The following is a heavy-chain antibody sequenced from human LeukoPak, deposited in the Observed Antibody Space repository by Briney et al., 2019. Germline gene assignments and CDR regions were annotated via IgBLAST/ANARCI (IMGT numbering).Heavy chain of an antibody. V-gene: IGHV1-2*02. Sequence: ASVKVSCKASGYTFTGYYMNWVRQAPGQGLEWMGWINPNSDDTNYARKFQGRVTMTRDTSINTAYMELRRLRSDDTAVYYCARGSRGYSGYDPSNDAFDIWGQGTMVSVSS. CDR3: ARGSRGYSGYDPSNDAFDI. D-gene: IGHD5-12*01. CDR2: INPNSDDT. J-gene: IGHJ3*02. CDR1: GYTFTGYY.